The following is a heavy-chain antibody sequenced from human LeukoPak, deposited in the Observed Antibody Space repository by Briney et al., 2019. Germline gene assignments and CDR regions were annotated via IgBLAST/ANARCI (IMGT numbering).Heavy chain of an antibody. CDR1: GYTFTGSGWY. V-gene: IGHV1-2*02. Sequence: ASVKVSCKASGYTFTGSGWYLYWLRQAPGQGLECVGWIHPNNGATLYAQKFQGRVAMTTDTSISTAYMELSRLRPDDAAMYYCARDGPAQMVDFDYWGQGTLVTVSS. CDR2: IHPNNGAT. CDR3: ARDGPAQMVDFDY. D-gene: IGHD3-10*01. J-gene: IGHJ4*02.